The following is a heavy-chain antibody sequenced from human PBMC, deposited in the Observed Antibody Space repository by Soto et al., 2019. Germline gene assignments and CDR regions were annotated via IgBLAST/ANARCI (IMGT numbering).Heavy chain of an antibody. V-gene: IGHV6-1*01. D-gene: IGHD3-3*01. CDR1: GDSVSSNSAA. CDR2: TYYRSKWYN. Sequence: SQTLSLTCAISGDSVSSNSAAWNWIRQSPSRGLEWLGRTYYRSKWYNDYAVSVKSRITINPDTSKNQFSLQLNSVTPEDTAVYYCARLTDDFWSGYSNYYYYGMDVWGQGTTVTVSS. CDR3: ARLTDDFWSGYSNYYYYGMDV. J-gene: IGHJ6*02.